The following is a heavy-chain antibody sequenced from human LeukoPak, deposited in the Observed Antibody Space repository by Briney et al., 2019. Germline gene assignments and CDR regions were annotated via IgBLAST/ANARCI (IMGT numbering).Heavy chain of an antibody. CDR2: IYYSGST. CDR3: ARGPGGNWFDP. Sequence: PSETLSLTCTVSGGSISSSSYYWGWLRQPPGKGLEWIGSIYYSGSTYYNPSLKSRVTISVDTSKNQFSLKLSSVTAADTAVYYCARGPGGNWFDPWGQGTLVTVSP. CDR1: GGSISSSSYY. V-gene: IGHV4-39*07. D-gene: IGHD4-23*01. J-gene: IGHJ5*02.